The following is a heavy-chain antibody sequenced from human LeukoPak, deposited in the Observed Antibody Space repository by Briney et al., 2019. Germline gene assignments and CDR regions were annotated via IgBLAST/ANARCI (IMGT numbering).Heavy chain of an antibody. V-gene: IGHV4-59*01. CDR1: RGSIRIYY. CDR2: ISYSGYT. D-gene: IGHD4-23*01. CDR3: ARGRNDNGGVFLDS. Sequence: KPSETLCLTCTVSRGSIRIYYWNWIRQAPGKGLEWIGFISYSGYTSYSPSLKSRVAISVDTSKSQFSLRLSTMTAANTAIYYCARGRNDNGGVFLDSWAQGSLVTVSS. J-gene: IGHJ4*02.